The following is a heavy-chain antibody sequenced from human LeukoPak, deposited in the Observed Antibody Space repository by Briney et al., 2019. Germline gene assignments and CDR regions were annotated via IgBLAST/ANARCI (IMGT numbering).Heavy chain of an antibody. CDR1: GFTLSNVW. D-gene: IGHD6-19*01. CDR2: IKSRTDGGTT. Sequence: GGSLRLSCAASGFTLSNVWMSWGRQPPGAGLGWVGRIKSRTDGGTTDYAAPVKGRFTVSRDDSKNTVYLQMNTLKTDDTGVYYCTTDLSGWYWIPSDFWGQGALVTVSS. J-gene: IGHJ4*02. V-gene: IGHV3-15*01. CDR3: TTDLSGWYWIPSDF.